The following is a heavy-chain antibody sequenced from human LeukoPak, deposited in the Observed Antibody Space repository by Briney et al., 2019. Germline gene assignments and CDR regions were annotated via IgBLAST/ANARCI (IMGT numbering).Heavy chain of an antibody. CDR3: ARIGYCSSTSCPESGGDWFDP. Sequence: ASVKVSCKASGYTFTSYYMHWVRQAPGQGLEWMGIINPSGGSTSYAQKFQGRVTMTRDTSTSTVYMELSSLRSEDTAVYYCARIGYCSSTSCPESGGDWFDPWGQGTLVTVSS. J-gene: IGHJ5*02. CDR1: GYTFTSYY. D-gene: IGHD2-2*01. CDR2: INPSGGST. V-gene: IGHV1-46*01.